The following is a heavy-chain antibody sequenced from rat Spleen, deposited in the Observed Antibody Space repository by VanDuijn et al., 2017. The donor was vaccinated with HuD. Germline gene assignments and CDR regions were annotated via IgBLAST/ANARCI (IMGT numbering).Heavy chain of an antibody. CDR3: ARCGYSDWFAY. CDR2: INSAGST. J-gene: IGHJ3*01. Sequence: EVQLQESGPGLVKPSQSLSLTCSVTGYSITSSYRWNWIRKFPGNKLEWMGYINSAGSTNYNPSLKSRISITRDTSKNQFFLRVNSVTPEDTATYYCARCGYSDWFAYWGQGTLVTVSS. D-gene: IGHD1-1*01. V-gene: IGHV3-3*01. CDR1: GYSITSSYR.